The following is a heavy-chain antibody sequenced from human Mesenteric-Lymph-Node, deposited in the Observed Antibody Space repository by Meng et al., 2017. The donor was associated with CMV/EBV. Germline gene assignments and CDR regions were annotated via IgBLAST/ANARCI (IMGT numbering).Heavy chain of an antibody. V-gene: IGHV1-2*02. J-gene: IGHJ6*02. CDR2: INPNSGGP. CDR1: GYTFTSYY. D-gene: IGHD1-26*01. Sequence: ASVKVSCKASGYTFTSYYIHWVRQAPGQGLEWMGWINPNSGGPNYAQKFQGRVTLNRDASINTAYMELGRLRSDDAAVYYCAGLLGGTILDFSYGMDVWGQGTTVTVSS. CDR3: AGLLGGTILDFSYGMDV.